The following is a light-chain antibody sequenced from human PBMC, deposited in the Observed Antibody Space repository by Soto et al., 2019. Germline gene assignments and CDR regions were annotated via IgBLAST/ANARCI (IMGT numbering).Light chain of an antibody. V-gene: IGLV2-14*01. CDR1: SSDVGGYNY. CDR2: DVS. CDR3: SSYTSSSLFV. Sequence: QSALTQPASVSGSPGPSITISCTGNSSDVGGYNYVSWYQQHPGKAPKLMIYDVSNRPSGVSNRFSGSKSGNTASLTISGLQAEDEADYYCSSYTSSSLFVFGTGTKVTVL. J-gene: IGLJ1*01.